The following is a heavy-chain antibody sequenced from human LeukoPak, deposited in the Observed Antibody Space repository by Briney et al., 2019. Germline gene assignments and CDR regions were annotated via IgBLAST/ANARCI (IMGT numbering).Heavy chain of an antibody. D-gene: IGHD4-17*01. V-gene: IGHV4-39*01. CDR2: IYYSGST. J-gene: IGHJ4*02. Sequence: PSETLSLTCTVSGGSISSSSYYWGWIRQPPGKGLEWIGSIYYSGSTYYNPSLKSRLTISVDTSKNQFSLKLSSVTAADTAVYYCASAPSVTTNPFWGQGTLVTVSS. CDR3: ASAPSVTTNPF. CDR1: GGSISSSSYY.